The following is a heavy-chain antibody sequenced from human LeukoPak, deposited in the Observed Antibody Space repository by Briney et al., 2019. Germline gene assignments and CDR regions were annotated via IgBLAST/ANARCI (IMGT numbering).Heavy chain of an antibody. V-gene: IGHV1-2*02. D-gene: IGHD4-17*01. CDR1: GYTFTSYP. Sequence: ASVKVSCEASGYTFTSYPISWVRQAPGQGLEWMGWINSNSGGTNYAQKFQGRVTMTRDTSISIVYMELSRLRSDDTAVYYCARRYGDSSLDYWGQGTLVTVSS. CDR2: INSNSGGT. J-gene: IGHJ4*02. CDR3: ARRYGDSSLDY.